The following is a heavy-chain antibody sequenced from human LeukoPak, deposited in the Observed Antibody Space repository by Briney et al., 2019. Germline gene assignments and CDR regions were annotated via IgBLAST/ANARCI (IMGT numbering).Heavy chain of an antibody. V-gene: IGHV3-53*01. Sequence: GGSLTLSCAVSEFTVSRNYMNWVRQAPGKGLEWVSLIYSGGGTEYADSVRGRFTISRDNSKNTLFLQMNSLRAEDTAVYYCARDDPGGSYTFDYWGQGTLVTVSS. CDR3: ARDDPGGSYTFDY. CDR2: IYSGGGT. D-gene: IGHD1-26*01. CDR1: EFTVSRNY. J-gene: IGHJ4*02.